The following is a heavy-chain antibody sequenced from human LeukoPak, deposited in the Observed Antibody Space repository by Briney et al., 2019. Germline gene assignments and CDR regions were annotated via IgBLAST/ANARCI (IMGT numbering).Heavy chain of an antibody. CDR2: MDPNSGNT. D-gene: IGHD3-10*01. CDR1: GYTFTSYD. V-gene: IGHV1-8*01. J-gene: IGHJ4*02. CDR3: ARGLRSWIYYGSGSYDY. Sequence: ASVKVSCKASGYTFTSYDINCVRQATGQGLEWMGWMDPNSGNTGYAQKFQGRVTMTRNTSISTAYMELSSLRSEDTAVYYCARGLRSWIYYGSGSYDYWGQGTLVTVSS.